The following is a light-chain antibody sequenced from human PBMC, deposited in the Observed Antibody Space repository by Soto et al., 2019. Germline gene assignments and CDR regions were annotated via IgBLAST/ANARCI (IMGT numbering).Light chain of an antibody. Sequence: QSVLTQPPSVSAAPGQKVTISCSGSSSDMGNYAVSWYQQLPGTAPKLLIYENNKRPSGIPERFSGSNSGNTATLTISGTQAMDEADYYCQAWDSSTVVFGGGTKLTVL. CDR2: ENN. V-gene: IGLV1-51*02. J-gene: IGLJ2*01. CDR3: QAWDSSTVV. CDR1: SSDMGNYA.